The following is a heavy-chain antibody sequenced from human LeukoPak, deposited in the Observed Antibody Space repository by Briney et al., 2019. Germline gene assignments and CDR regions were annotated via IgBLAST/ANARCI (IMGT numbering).Heavy chain of an antibody. V-gene: IGHV5-51*01. CDR3: ARPSSLYGGTSEDY. J-gene: IGHJ4*02. CDR1: GYSFTDYW. CDR2: IYPGDSDT. D-gene: IGHD4-23*01. Sequence: GESLKISCKASGYSFTDYWIVWVRQMPGKGLEWMGAIYPGDSDTRYSPSLDGQVTISADKSVSATYLQWSSLQASDTAMYYCARPSSLYGGTSEDYWGQGTLVTVSS.